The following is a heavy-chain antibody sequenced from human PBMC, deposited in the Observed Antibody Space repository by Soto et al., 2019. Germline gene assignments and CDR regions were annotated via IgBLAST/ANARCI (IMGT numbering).Heavy chain of an antibody. CDR1: GCTFSTYG. CDR2: ISYDGSNK. D-gene: IGHD5-12*01. J-gene: IGHJ4*02. Sequence: GRTRRLSCAPAGCTFSTYGMHWVRQAPGKGLEWVAVISYDGSNKYYADSVKGRFTISRDNSKNTRYLQMNSLRAEDTTVDYLARGCPGGYGGNRHCNWGPGSLVGVSS. V-gene: IGHV3-30*03. CDR3: ARGCPGGYGGNRHCN.